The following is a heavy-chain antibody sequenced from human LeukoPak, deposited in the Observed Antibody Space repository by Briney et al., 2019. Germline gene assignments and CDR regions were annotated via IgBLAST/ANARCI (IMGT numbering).Heavy chain of an antibody. CDR1: GFTFSTYD. Sequence: GGSLRLSCAASGFTFSTYDMHWVRQPTGKGLEWVSAIDTTGDTYYPDSVEGRFTISRENAKNSLYLQMNSLRVGDTAVYYCARWETLGGFDIWGQGTMVTVSS. CDR3: ARWETLGGFDI. D-gene: IGHD1-26*01. CDR2: IDTTGDT. V-gene: IGHV3-13*01. J-gene: IGHJ3*02.